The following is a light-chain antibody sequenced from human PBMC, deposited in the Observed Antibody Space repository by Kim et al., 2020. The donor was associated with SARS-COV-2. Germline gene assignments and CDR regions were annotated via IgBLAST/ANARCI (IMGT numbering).Light chain of an antibody. CDR2: EDA. Sequence: VSPGQTATITCSGDKLGDKFVCWYQQRPGQSPVLVIYEDAKRPSGIPERFSGSNSGNTATLTITGTQGMDEADYYCQAWDSSTVIFGGGTQLTVL. V-gene: IGLV3-1*01. J-gene: IGLJ2*01. CDR1: KLGDKF. CDR3: QAWDSSTVI.